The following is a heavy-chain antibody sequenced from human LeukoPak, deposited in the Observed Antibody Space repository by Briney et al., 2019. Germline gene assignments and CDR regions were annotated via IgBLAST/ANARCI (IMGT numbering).Heavy chain of an antibody. CDR1: GFTFSNAW. CDR3: IMEHN. CDR2: VKGKTDGAAA. Sequence: TTGGSLRLSCTPSGFTFSNAWMSWVRQAPGKGLEWVGRVKGKTDGAAADYAAPVRGRFTISADDSRDTMYLQMRGLKTEDTAIYYCIMEHNWGRGTLVSVSS. V-gene: IGHV3-15*01. J-gene: IGHJ4*01. D-gene: IGHD1/OR15-1a*01.